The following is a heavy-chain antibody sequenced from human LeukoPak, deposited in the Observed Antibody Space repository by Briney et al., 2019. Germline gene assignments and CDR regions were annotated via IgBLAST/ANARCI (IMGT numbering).Heavy chain of an antibody. D-gene: IGHD6-13*01. CDR1: GYTLTELS. V-gene: IGHV1-24*01. Sequence: ASVKISCKVSGYTLTELSMHWVRQAPGKGLERMGGFDPEDGETIYAQKFQGRVTMTEDTSTDTAYMELSSLRSEDTAVYYCATDRYSGSWYYFHYWGQGTLVTVSS. CDR2: FDPEDGET. CDR3: ATDRYSGSWYYFHY. J-gene: IGHJ4*02.